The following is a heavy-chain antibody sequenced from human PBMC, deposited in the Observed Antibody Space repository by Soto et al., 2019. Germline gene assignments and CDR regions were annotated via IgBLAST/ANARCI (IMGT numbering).Heavy chain of an antibody. CDR2: LSVGGDRT. Sequence: EVQVLESGGGLVQPGGSLRLSCAAFGFTFSTNSMAWVRQTPGKGLEWVSGLSVGGDRTFYLESVKGRFTISSDTSKNVVYLQMNGQRAEDTAVYFCAKWDGYGDSWGQGTLVTVSS. V-gene: IGHV3-23*01. J-gene: IGHJ5*01. CDR3: AKWDGYGDS. D-gene: IGHD5-12*01. CDR1: GFTFSTNS.